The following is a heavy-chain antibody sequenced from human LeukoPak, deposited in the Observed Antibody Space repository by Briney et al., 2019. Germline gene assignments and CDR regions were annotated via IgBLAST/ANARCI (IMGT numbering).Heavy chain of an antibody. CDR2: LRDDGSNQ. CDR3: ARDYPHYDILTGYYPIDS. CDR1: GFTFIRNG. D-gene: IGHD3-9*01. J-gene: IGHJ4*02. Sequence: GGSLRLSCEASGFTFIRNGMHWVRQAPGKGLEWVAFLRDDGSNQYYADSVQGRFTISRDNSKNTLYLQMYSLRAEDTAVYYCARDYPHYDILTGYYPIDSWGQGTLVTVSS. V-gene: IGHV3-30*02.